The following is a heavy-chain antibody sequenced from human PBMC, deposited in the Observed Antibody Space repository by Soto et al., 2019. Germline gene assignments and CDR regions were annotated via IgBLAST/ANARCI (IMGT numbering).Heavy chain of an antibody. CDR1: GGSISSGGYY. J-gene: IGHJ1*01. Sequence: QVQLQESGPGLVKPSQTLSLTCTVSGGSISSGGYYWSWIRQHPGKGLEGIGYIYHSGSTYYNPSLKSRITMSVDTSKNQFSLKLTSVTAADKAVYYCASGSGYCTNTSCSAEYFHHWGQGTLVTVSS. D-gene: IGHD2-2*03. V-gene: IGHV4-31*03. CDR3: ASGSGYCTNTSCSAEYFHH. CDR2: IYHSGST.